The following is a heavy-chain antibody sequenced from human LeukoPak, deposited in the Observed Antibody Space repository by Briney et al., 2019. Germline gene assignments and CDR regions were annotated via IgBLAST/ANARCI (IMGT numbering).Heavy chain of an antibody. V-gene: IGHV4-59*01. CDR1: GGSISSSY. CDR2: IYYSGST. Sequence: SETLSLTCTVSGGSISSSYWSWIRQPPGKGLECFGHIYYSGSTNFNPSLKSRVTLSLDTSKNQFSLKLISVTAADTAVYYCARGAGKYYFHGMDVWGQGTTVTVSS. CDR3: ARGAGKYYFHGMDV. J-gene: IGHJ6*02.